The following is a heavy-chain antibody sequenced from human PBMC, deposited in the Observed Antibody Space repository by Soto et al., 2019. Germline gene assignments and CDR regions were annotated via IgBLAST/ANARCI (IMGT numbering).Heavy chain of an antibody. Sequence: GGSLRLSCAASGFTFSTYAMSWVRQAPGKGLEWVSAISIVGGVTYYADSVKGRFTISRDNSKNTVSLQMSSLSAEDTAVYYCANPPHYWGHGTLVTVSS. CDR1: GFTFSTYA. J-gene: IGHJ4*01. CDR3: ANPPHY. CDR2: ISIVGGVT. V-gene: IGHV3-23*01.